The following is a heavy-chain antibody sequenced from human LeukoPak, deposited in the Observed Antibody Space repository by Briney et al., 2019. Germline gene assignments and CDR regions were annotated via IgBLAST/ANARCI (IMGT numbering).Heavy chain of an antibody. V-gene: IGHV4-59*12. Sequence: SETLSLTCTVSGGSISSYYWSWIRQPPGKGLEWIGYIYYSGSTNYNPSLKSRVTISVDTSKNHFSLKLSSVTAADTAVYYCARGLSRPWFDPWGQGTLVTVSS. CDR2: IYYSGST. J-gene: IGHJ5*02. CDR3: ARGLSRPWFDP. CDR1: GGSISSYY.